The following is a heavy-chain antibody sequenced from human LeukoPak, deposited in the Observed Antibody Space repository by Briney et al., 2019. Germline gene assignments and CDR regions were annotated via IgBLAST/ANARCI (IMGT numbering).Heavy chain of an antibody. CDR2: IIPVFGTT. V-gene: IGHV1-69*06. D-gene: IGHD3-3*01. CDR1: GGNLKSYA. J-gene: IGHJ6*03. CDR3: AGADSGLSYYYYMDV. Sequence: GSSVKVSCKTSGGNLKSYAISWVRQAPGQGLEWMGGIIPVFGTTKYAQKFQDRVTITADKYTNTVYMELSSLRSEDTAVYYCAGADSGLSYYYYMDVWGKGTTVTVSS.